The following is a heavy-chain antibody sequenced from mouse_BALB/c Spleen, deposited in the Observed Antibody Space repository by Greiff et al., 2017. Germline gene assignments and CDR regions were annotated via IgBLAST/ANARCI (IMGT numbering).Heavy chain of an antibody. Sequence: EVQLQQSGPELVKPGASVKISCKASGYTFTDYNMHWVKQSHGKSLEWIGYIYPYNGGTGYNQKFKSKATLTVDNSSSTAYMELRSLTSEDSAVYYCASQFYYGSNYYFDYWGQGTTLTVSS. V-gene: IGHV1S29*02. D-gene: IGHD1-1*01. CDR1: GYTFTDYN. CDR2: IYPYNGGT. CDR3: ASQFYYGSNYYFDY. J-gene: IGHJ2*01.